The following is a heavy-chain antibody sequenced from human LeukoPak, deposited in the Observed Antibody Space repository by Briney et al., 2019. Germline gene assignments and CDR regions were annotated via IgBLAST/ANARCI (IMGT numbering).Heavy chain of an antibody. J-gene: IGHJ4*02. D-gene: IGHD2-21*02. CDR2: IRYDETYK. Sequence: GGSLRLSCTASGFTFSAYGMHWVRQAPGKGLEWVSFIRYDETYKYYADSVKGRFTVSRDNSKNTLYLQMNSLRAEDTAVYYCANIVVVTANVDYWGQGTLVTVSS. CDR3: ANIVVVTANVDY. V-gene: IGHV3-30*02. CDR1: GFTFSAYG.